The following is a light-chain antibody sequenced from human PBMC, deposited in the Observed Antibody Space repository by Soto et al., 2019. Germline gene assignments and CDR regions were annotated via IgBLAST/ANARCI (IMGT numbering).Light chain of an antibody. J-gene: IGKJ2*01. CDR3: QQTYSPLST. CDR2: SAS. V-gene: IGKV1-39*01. Sequence: DIQMSQSPSSLSASVADRVTIICRASQRIRTSLNWYQQKPGKAPQILIYSASSLQSGVPSRFSASGSGTDFTLTINSLRPEDFATYYCQQTYSPLSTFGQGTKLEIK. CDR1: QRIRTS.